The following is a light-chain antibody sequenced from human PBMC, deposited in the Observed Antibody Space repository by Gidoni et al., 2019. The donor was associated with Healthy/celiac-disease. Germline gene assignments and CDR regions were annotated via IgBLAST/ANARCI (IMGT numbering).Light chain of an antibody. CDR2: GNS. Sequence: QSVLTQPPSVSGAPWQRVAISCTGSSSNIGAGYDVHWYQQLPGTAPKLLIYGNSIRPSGVPDRFSGSKSGTSASLAITGLQAEDEADYYCQSYDSSLSGLYVFGTGTKVTVL. V-gene: IGLV1-40*01. CDR3: QSYDSSLSGLYV. CDR1: SSNIGAGYD. J-gene: IGLJ1*01.